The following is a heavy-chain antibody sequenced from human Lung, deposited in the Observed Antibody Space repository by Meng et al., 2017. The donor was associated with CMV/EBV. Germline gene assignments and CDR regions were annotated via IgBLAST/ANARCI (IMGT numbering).Heavy chain of an antibody. J-gene: IGHJ6*02. Sequence: GSLRLSCTVSGGSISSYYWSWIRQPPGKGLERIGYIYYSGSTNYNPSLKSRVTISVDTSKNQFSLKLSSVTAADTAVYYCASGKYYYGSGSYYNYYYYGMDVWGQGTTVTVSS. V-gene: IGHV4-59*01. D-gene: IGHD3-10*01. CDR3: ASGKYYYGSGSYYNYYYYGMDV. CDR1: GGSISSYY. CDR2: IYYSGST.